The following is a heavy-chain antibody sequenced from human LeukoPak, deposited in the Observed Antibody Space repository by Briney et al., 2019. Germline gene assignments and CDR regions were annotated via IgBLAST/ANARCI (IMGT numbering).Heavy chain of an antibody. Sequence: SETLSLTCAVYGGSFSNYYWSWIRQPPGKGLEWIGEINHSGSTNYNPSLKSRVTMSVDTSKNQFSLKLSSVTAADTAVYYCAREGFIAVAGLYYFDYWGQGTLVTVSS. CDR1: GGSFSNYY. CDR3: AREGFIAVAGLYYFDY. J-gene: IGHJ4*02. V-gene: IGHV4-34*10. CDR2: INHSGST. D-gene: IGHD6-19*01.